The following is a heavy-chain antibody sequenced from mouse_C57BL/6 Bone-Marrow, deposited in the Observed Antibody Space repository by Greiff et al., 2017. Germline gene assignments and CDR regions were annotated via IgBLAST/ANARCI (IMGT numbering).Heavy chain of an antibody. CDR3: ARLYCFYYDAMDD. D-gene: IGHD2-3*01. V-gene: IGHV5-15*01. CDR2: ISNLAYSI. J-gene: IGHJ4*01. Sequence: EVQLVESGGGLVQPGGSLKLSCAASGFTFSDYGMAWVRQAPRKGPEWVAFISNLAYSIYYADTVTGRFTISRENAKNPLYLEMSILRSEDTAMXYCARLYCFYYDAMDDWGQGTSVTVSS. CDR1: GFTFSDYG.